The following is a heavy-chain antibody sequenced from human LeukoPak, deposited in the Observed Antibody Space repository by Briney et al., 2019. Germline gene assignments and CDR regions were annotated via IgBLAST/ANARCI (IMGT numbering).Heavy chain of an antibody. CDR1: GYTFTSYA. CDR3: ARDLGYCSTTGCSPVGGWFDP. J-gene: IGHJ5*02. D-gene: IGHD2-2*01. CDR2: INAGNGNT. Sequence: ASVKVSCKASGYTFTSYAMHWVRQAPGQRLEWMGWINAGNGNTKYSQKFQGRVTITRDTSASTAYMELSSLTSEDTAVYYCARDLGYCSTTGCSPVGGWFDPWGQGTLVTVSS. V-gene: IGHV1-3*01.